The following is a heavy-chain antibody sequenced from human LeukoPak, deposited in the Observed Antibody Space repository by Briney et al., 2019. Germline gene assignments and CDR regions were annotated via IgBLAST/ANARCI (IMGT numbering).Heavy chain of an antibody. V-gene: IGHV4-39*07. J-gene: IGHJ4*02. Sequence: WETLSLTSTVSGGSISRSSYNWGWIRQPPGKGLEWMGSIYYSGSTYYNPSLKSRVTISVDTSKNQFSLQLTSVTAADTAVYYCARETYYLDYWGQGTLVTVSS. D-gene: IGHD3-10*01. CDR2: IYYSGST. CDR3: ARETYYLDY. CDR1: GGSISRSSYN.